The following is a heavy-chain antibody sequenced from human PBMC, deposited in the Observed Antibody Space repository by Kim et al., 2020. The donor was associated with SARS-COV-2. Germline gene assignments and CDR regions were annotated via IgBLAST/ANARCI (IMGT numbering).Heavy chain of an antibody. J-gene: IGHJ3*02. V-gene: IGHV1-18*01. D-gene: IGHD2-15*01. CDR3: ARDYAPHIVVVVAATDLDDAFDI. CDR1: GYTFTSYG. CDR2: ISAYNGNT. Sequence: ASVKVSCKASGYTFTSYGISWVRQAPGQGLEWMGWISAYNGNTNYAQKLQGRVTMTTDTSTSTAYMELRSLRSDDTAVYYCARDYAPHIVVVVAATDLDDAFDIWGQGTMVTVSS.